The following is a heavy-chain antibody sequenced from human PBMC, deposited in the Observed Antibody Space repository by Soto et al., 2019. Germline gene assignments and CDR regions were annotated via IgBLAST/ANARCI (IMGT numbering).Heavy chain of an antibody. CDR2: IIPIFGTT. J-gene: IGHJ6*02. CDR1: GGSFTYT. Sequence: ASVKVSCKASGGSFTYTLSWVRQAPGQGLEWMGGIIPIFGTTNYAQKFQGRVTVTADESTKTAYMELSTLRSEDTAVYYCARLHSHGTYGMDVWGQGTTVTVSS. CDR3: ARLHSHGTYGMDV. D-gene: IGHD5-18*01. V-gene: IGHV1-69*13.